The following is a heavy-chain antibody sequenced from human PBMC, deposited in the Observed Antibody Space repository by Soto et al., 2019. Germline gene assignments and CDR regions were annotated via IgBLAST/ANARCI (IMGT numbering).Heavy chain of an antibody. V-gene: IGHV1-46*01. D-gene: IGHD3-22*01. CDR3: ARAAYSSSYFFFDY. CDR1: GYSFTAFH. CDR2: INPNIGYA. Sequence: ASVKVSCKASGYSFTAFHMHWVRQAPGLGLEWMGIINPNIGYANTAHRFQGRVALTWATSTSTVYMELSGLRSDDTAVYYCARAAYSSSYFFFDYWGQGTPVTVSS. J-gene: IGHJ4*02.